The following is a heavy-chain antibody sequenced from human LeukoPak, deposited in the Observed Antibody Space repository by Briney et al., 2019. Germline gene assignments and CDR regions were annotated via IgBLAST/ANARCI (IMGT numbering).Heavy chain of an antibody. CDR2: IKQDGSEK. CDR1: GFTFSSYW. Sequence: GGSLRLSCAASGFTFSSYWMSWVRQAPGKGLEWVANIKQDGSEKYYVDSVKGRFTISRDNAKNSLYLQMNSLRAEGAAVYYCARDGGIVVVTATPDYWGQGTLVTVSS. J-gene: IGHJ4*02. CDR3: ARDGGIVVVTATPDY. D-gene: IGHD2-21*02. V-gene: IGHV3-7*01.